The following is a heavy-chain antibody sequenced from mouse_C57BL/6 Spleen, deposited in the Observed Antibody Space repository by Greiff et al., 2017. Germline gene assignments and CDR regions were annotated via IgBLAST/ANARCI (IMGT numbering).Heavy chain of an antibody. CDR1: GYSITSGYD. V-gene: IGHV3-1*01. D-gene: IGHD1-1*01. Sequence: EVKLQESGPGMVKPSQSLSLTCTVTGYSITSGYDWHWIRHFPGNKLEWMGYISYSGSTNYNPSLKSRISITHDTSKNHFFLKLNSVTTEDTATYYCAREGDYYGSYYFDYWGQGTTLTVSS. J-gene: IGHJ2*01. CDR3: AREGDYYGSYYFDY. CDR2: ISYSGST.